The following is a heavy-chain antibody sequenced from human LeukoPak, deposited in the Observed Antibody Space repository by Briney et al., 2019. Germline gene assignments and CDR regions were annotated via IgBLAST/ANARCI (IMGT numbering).Heavy chain of an antibody. D-gene: IGHD5-24*01. CDR3: ARIRDGYNCY. CDR2: IQFDGNNK. V-gene: IGHV3-30*02. Sequence: GSLRLTCAASGFTFSSYGMHWVRQAPGKGLEWVAFIQFDGNNKYYADSVKGRFTISRDNAKNSLYLQMNSLRAEDTAVYYCARIRDGYNCYWGQGTLVTVSS. J-gene: IGHJ4*02. CDR1: GFTFSSYG.